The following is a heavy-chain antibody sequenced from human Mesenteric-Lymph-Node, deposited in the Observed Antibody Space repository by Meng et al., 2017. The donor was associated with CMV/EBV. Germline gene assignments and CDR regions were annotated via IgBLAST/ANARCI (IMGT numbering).Heavy chain of an antibody. CDR1: GYTFTGYY. Sequence: ASVKVSCKASGYTFTGYYMHWVRQAPGQGLEWMGWINPNSGGTNYAQKFQGRVTITADKSTSTAYMELSSLRSEDTAVYYCASGYSYGVYGMDVWGQGTTVTVSS. D-gene: IGHD5-18*01. CDR3: ASGYSYGVYGMDV. CDR2: INPNSGGT. V-gene: IGHV1-2*02. J-gene: IGHJ6*02.